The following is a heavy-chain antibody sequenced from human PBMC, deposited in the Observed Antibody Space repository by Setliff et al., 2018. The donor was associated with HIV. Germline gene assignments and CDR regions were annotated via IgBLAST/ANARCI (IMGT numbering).Heavy chain of an antibody. CDR1: GYTFTWYG. J-gene: IGHJ5*02. V-gene: IGHV1-3*01. D-gene: IGHD6-19*01. CDR2: INAGNGNT. CDR3: ARDSESFRSGWYLGAHWFDP. Sequence: ASVKVSCKASGYTFTWYGIHWVRQAPGQRLEWMGWINAGNGNTEYSQKFQGRMTITRDTSASTDYMELSSLRSEDTAVYYCARDSESFRSGWYLGAHWFDPWGQGTLVTVSS.